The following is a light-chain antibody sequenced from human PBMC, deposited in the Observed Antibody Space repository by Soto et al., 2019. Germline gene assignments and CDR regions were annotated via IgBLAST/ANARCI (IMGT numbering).Light chain of an antibody. V-gene: IGLV1-47*02. CDR3: AAWDASLSACV. J-gene: IGLJ1*01. Sequence: QSVLTQPPSASGTAGQVVTISCSGCDSNIGRNSVYWYQHLPRMAPKLLIYYNNQRPSGVPDRFSGSRSGTSASLAIVGLRSEDEAVYYCAAWDASLSACVFGNGTKLTVL. CDR2: YNN. CDR1: DSNIGRNS.